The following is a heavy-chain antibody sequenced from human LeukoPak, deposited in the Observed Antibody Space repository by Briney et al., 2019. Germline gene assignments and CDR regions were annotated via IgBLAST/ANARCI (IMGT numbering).Heavy chain of an antibody. Sequence: SETLSLTCTVSGGSISSSSYYWGWIRQPPGKGLEWIGSIYYSGSTYYNPSLKGRVTISVDTSKNQFSLKLSSVTAADTAVYYCAKAGVGYVGKFDYWGQGTLVTVSS. D-gene: IGHD3-10*01. CDR3: AKAGVGYVGKFDY. J-gene: IGHJ4*02. V-gene: IGHV4-39*01. CDR2: IYYSGST. CDR1: GGSISSSSYY.